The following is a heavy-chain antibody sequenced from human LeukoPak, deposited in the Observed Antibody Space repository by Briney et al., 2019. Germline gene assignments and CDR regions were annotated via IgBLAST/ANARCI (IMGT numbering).Heavy chain of an antibody. Sequence: GASVKVSCKASGYTFTGYYMHWVRQAPGQGLEWMGWINPNSGGTNYAQKFQGRVTMTRDTSISTAYMDLSRLRSDDTAVYYCARGRKPFSGTAIYLGNWFDPWGQGTLVTVSS. D-gene: IGHD1-26*01. J-gene: IGHJ5*02. CDR2: INPNSGGT. CDR1: GYTFTGYY. V-gene: IGHV1-2*02. CDR3: ARGRKPFSGTAIYLGNWFDP.